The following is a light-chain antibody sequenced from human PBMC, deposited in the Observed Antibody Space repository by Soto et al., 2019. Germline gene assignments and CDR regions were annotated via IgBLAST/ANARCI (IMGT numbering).Light chain of an antibody. CDR2: DAA. CDR1: QSVSSY. V-gene: IGKV3-11*01. J-gene: IGKJ5*01. CDR3: QQYGDSPLIT. Sequence: IALRHSPATLSLSKGERATLSCRASQSVSSYLAWYQQKPGQAPRLLIYDAANRATGIPARFSGSGSGTDFTLTISRLEPEDVAVYYCQQYGDSPLITFGQGRLLEI.